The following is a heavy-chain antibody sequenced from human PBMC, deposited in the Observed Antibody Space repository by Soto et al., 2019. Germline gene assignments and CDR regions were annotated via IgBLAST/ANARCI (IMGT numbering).Heavy chain of an antibody. J-gene: IGHJ6*02. CDR2: IYHSGST. V-gene: IGHV4-4*02. CDR3: AREGPAPNYDILTGYYSPVYYYYGMDV. Sequence: TSETLSLTCAVSGGSISSSNWWSWVRQPPGKGLEWIGEIYHSGSTNYNPSLKSRVTISVDKSKNQFSLKLSSVTAADTAVYYCAREGPAPNYDILTGYYSPVYYYYGMDVWGQGTTVTVSS. CDR1: GGSISSSNW. D-gene: IGHD3-9*01.